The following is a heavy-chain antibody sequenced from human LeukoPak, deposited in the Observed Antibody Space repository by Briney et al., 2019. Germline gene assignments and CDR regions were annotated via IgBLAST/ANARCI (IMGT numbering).Heavy chain of an antibody. CDR1: GFTVSSNY. CDR2: IYSSGST. D-gene: IGHD6-19*01. J-gene: IGHJ4*02. V-gene: IGHV3-53*01. Sequence: GGSLRLSCAASGFTVSSNYMNWVRQAPGKGLEWVSVIYSSGSTYYADSVKGRFTISRDDSKNTLFLQMNFLSAEDTAVYYCARISHGWFDYWGQGTLVTVSS. CDR3: ARISHGWFDY.